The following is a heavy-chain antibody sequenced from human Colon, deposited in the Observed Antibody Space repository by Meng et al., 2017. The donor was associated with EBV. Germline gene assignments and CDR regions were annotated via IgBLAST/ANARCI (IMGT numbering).Heavy chain of an antibody. CDR3: ARVSSGWDYFDY. V-gene: IGHV4-31*03. D-gene: IGHD6-19*01. CDR1: GGSVSSGGYY. J-gene: IGHJ4*02. Sequence: VQPQESGPGLVKPSQTLSLPCTVSGGSVSSGGYYWTWIRQHPGKGLEWFGHIYYSGSTFYNPSLKRRVIISIDTSKNQFSLNLRSVTAADTAVYYCARVSSGWDYFDYWGQGTLVTVSS. CDR2: IYYSGST.